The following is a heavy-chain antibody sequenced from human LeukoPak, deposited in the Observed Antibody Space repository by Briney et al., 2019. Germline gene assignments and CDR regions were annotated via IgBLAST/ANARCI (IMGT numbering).Heavy chain of an antibody. D-gene: IGHD3-22*01. CDR2: INPNTGGT. CDR3: ARNLFVSNAYYSPADY. V-gene: IGHV1-2*06. CDR1: GYTFTDYY. Sequence: ASVKVSCKASGYTFTDYYMHWVRQAPGQRFEWMGRINPNTGGTNYAQKFQGRVTMTRDTSMSTAYMEVSSLTSDDTAVYYCARNLFVSNAYYSPADYWGQGTLVTVAS. J-gene: IGHJ4*02.